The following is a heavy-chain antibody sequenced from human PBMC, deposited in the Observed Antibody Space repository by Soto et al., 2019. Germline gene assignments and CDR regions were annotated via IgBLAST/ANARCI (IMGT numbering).Heavy chain of an antibody. CDR2: IYPGDSDT. J-gene: IGHJ6*02. CDR1: GYTFTNYW. V-gene: IGHV5-51*01. Sequence: GESLKISCKGSGYTFTNYWIGWVRQMPGKGLERMGIIYPGDSDTKYNPSFQGQVTISADKSITTTYLRWTSLKASDTAIYYCAASIFYYGMDVWGQGTTVTVSS. CDR3: AASIFYYGMDV.